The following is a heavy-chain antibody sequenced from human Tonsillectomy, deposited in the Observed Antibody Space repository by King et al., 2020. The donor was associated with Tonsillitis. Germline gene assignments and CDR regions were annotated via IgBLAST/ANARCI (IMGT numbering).Heavy chain of an antibody. V-gene: IGHV5-51*01. D-gene: IGHD3-22*01. J-gene: IGHJ4*02. CDR1: GYSFTTYW. CDR3: ARQGGGYYYDSSGYSLDY. CDR2: IYPGDSDT. Sequence: QLVQSGAEVKKPGASLKISCKGSGYSFTTYWIGWVRQMPGKGLEWMGIIYPGDSDTRYSPSFHGQVTISADKSISTAYLQWSSLKASDTAMYYCARQGGGYYYDSSGYSLDYWGQGTLVTVSS.